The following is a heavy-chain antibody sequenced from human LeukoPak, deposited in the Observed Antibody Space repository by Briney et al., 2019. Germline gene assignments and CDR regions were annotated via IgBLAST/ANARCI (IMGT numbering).Heavy chain of an antibody. D-gene: IGHD4-17*01. CDR2: ISGSGGST. J-gene: IGHJ4*02. Sequence: HPGGSLRLSCAASGFTFSSYGMSWVRQAPGKGLEWVSAISGSGGSTYYADSVKGRFTISRDNSKNTLYLQMNSLRAEDTAVYYCAKVHDYGDYRYYFDYWGQGTLVTVSS. CDR3: AKVHDYGDYRYYFDY. V-gene: IGHV3-23*01. CDR1: GFTFSSYG.